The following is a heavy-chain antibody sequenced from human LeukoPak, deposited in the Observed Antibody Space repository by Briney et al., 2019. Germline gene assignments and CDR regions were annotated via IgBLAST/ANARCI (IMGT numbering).Heavy chain of an antibody. Sequence: GGSLRLSCTASGITFSSYGMHWVRQAPGKGLDWVAVIGYDGSDKYYADSVKGRFTISRDNSKNTLYLQINSLRAEDTALYYCARDYESLFDYWGQGTLVTVSS. CDR1: GITFSSYG. V-gene: IGHV3-33*01. D-gene: IGHD3-3*01. CDR3: ARDYESLFDY. J-gene: IGHJ4*02. CDR2: IGYDGSDK.